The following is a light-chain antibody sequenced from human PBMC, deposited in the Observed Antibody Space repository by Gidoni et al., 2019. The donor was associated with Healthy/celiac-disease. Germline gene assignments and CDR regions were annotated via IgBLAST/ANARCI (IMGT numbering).Light chain of an antibody. J-gene: IGKJ2*01. CDR3: QQYNSYSYT. V-gene: IGKV1-5*03. CDR2: KAS. Sequence: DIQMTQSPSTLSASVGARVTITCRASQSISSWLAWYQQNPGKAPKLLIYKASSLESGVPSRFSGRGSGTEFTLTISSLQPDDFATYYCQQYNSYSYTFGQGTKLEIK. CDR1: QSISSW.